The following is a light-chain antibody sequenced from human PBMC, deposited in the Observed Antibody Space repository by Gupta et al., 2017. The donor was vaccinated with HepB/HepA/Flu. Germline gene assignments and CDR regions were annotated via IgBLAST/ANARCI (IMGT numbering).Light chain of an antibody. CDR1: QRVSSSY. CDR3: QQYGSSTWT. Sequence: EIVLTQSPGTLSLSPGERASLSCRASQRVSSSYLAWYQQKPGQAPRLLIYGASSRATGIPDRFSGSGSGTEFTLTISRLDPEDFAVYYCQQYGSSTWTFGQGTKVEIK. V-gene: IGKV3-20*01. CDR2: GAS. J-gene: IGKJ1*01.